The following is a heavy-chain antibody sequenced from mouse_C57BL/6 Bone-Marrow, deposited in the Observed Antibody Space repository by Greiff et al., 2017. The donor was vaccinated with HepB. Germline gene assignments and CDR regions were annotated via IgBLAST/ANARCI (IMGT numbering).Heavy chain of an antibody. CDR3: TASYSSSSAY. D-gene: IGHD1-1*01. V-gene: IGHV14-4*01. J-gene: IGHJ3*01. Sequence: VQLQQSGAELVRPGASVKLSCTASGFNIKDDYMHWVKQSPEQGLEWIGWIDPENGDTEYASKFQGKATITADTSSNTAYLQLSSLTSEDTAVYYCTASYSSSSAYWGQGTLVTVSA. CDR2: IDPENGDT. CDR1: GFNIKDDY.